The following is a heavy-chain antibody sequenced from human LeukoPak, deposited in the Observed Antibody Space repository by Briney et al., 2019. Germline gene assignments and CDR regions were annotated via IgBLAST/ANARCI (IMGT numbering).Heavy chain of an antibody. D-gene: IGHD3-22*01. J-gene: IGHJ4*02. CDR2: IRYDGSNK. V-gene: IGHV3-30*02. Sequence: GGSLRLSCAASGFTFSSYGMHWVRQAPGKGLEWVAFIRYDGSNKYYADSVKGRFTISRDNSKNTLYLQMNSLRAEDTAVYYCAKDLAYYDSSGYPVDPFDYWGQGTLVTVSS. CDR1: GFTFSSYG. CDR3: AKDLAYYDSSGYPVDPFDY.